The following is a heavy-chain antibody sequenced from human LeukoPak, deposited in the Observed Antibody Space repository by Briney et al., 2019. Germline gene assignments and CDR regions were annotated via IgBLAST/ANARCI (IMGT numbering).Heavy chain of an antibody. D-gene: IGHD4-23*01. CDR1: GCTFSDHY. Sequence: GGSLRLSCAASGCTFSDHYMSWIRQAPGKGPEWVAYISTRAAIIYYVDSVRGRLTVSADNAKNSLYLQMNSLRPEDTALYYCARGGDYAGVAALLDLWGQGTPVTVSS. CDR2: ISTRAAII. V-gene: IGHV3-11*01. J-gene: IGHJ4*02. CDR3: ARGGDYAGVAALLDL.